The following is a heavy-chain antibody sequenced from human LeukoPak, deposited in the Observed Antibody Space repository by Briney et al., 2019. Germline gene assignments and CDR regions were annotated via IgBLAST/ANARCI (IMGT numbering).Heavy chain of an antibody. D-gene: IGHD1-26*01. CDR3: ARVSGSSLTHYFDN. CDR2: ISSSSSTI. Sequence: GGSLRLSCAASGFTFSDYYMSWIRQAPGKGLEWVSYISSSSSTIYYADSVKGRFAISRDNARTSLYLQINSLRAEDTAIYYCARVSGSSLTHYFDNWGQGTLVTVSS. J-gene: IGHJ4*02. CDR1: GFTFSDYY. V-gene: IGHV3-11*04.